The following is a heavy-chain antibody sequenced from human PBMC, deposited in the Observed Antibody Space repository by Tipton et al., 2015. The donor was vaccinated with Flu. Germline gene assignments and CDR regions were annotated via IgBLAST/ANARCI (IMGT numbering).Heavy chain of an antibody. D-gene: IGHD3-10*01. J-gene: IGHJ6*02. Sequence: LSLTCAASGYLFRTYDMHWVRQVAGKGLEWVSDTGHAGDTHYPASVQGRFTISRENTKNSLYLEVNSLSAGDTAVYYCVRGSGSGIYGMDVWGQGTTVTVSS. CDR3: VRGSGSGIYGMDV. CDR2: TGHAGDT. V-gene: IGHV3-13*01. CDR1: GYLFRTYD.